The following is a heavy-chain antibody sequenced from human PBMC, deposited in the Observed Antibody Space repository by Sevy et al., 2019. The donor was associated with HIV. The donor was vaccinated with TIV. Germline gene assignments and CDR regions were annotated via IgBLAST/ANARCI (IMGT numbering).Heavy chain of an antibody. D-gene: IGHD2-15*01. CDR1: GGSFSGYY. CDR2: INHSGST. Sequence: SETLSLTCAVYGGSFSGYYWSWIRQPPGKGLEWIGEINHSGSTNYNPSLKSRVTISVDTSKNQFSLKLSSVTAADTAVYYCARGEMNVVVVAATSFDYWGQGTLVTVSS. CDR3: ARGEMNVVVVAATSFDY. V-gene: IGHV4-34*01. J-gene: IGHJ4*02.